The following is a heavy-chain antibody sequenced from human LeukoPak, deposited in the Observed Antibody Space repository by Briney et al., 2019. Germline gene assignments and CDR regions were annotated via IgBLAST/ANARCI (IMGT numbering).Heavy chain of an antibody. Sequence: GGSLRLSCAASGFTFSSYAMSWVRQAPGKGLEWVSAISGSGGSTYYADSVKGRFTISRDNSKNTLFLQMNSLRAEDTAVYYCAKHITMVRGVILSYWGQGTLVTVSS. J-gene: IGHJ4*02. V-gene: IGHV3-23*01. CDR1: GFTFSSYA. D-gene: IGHD3-10*01. CDR2: ISGSGGST. CDR3: AKHITMVRGVILSY.